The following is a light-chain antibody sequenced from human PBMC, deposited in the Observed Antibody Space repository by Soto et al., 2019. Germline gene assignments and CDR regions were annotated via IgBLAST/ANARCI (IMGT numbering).Light chain of an antibody. Sequence: EIVMTQSPATLSVFPGERATLSCRASQSVSSNLAWYQQKPGQAPRLLIYRASTRATGIPARFSGSGSGTEFTLTISSLQSEDFAVYYCQPYNNWPPWTFGQGTKVEIK. CDR1: QSVSSN. J-gene: IGKJ1*01. CDR3: QPYNNWPPWT. CDR2: RAS. V-gene: IGKV3-15*01.